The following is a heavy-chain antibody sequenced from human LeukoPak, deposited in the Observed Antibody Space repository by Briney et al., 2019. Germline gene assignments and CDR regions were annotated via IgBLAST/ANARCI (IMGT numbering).Heavy chain of an antibody. CDR3: ARDPYSGNYGNYYYYYMDV. D-gene: IGHD1-26*01. CDR1: GFTFNSYN. J-gene: IGHJ6*03. V-gene: IGHV3-21*01. Sequence: GGTLRLSCATSGFTFNSYNMNWVRQAPGRALEWVSSITSSGTYIFYADSVKGRFTISRDNAKNSLYLQMNSLGPEDTAVYYCARDPYSGNYGNYYYYYMDVWGKGTTVTISS. CDR2: ITSSGTYI.